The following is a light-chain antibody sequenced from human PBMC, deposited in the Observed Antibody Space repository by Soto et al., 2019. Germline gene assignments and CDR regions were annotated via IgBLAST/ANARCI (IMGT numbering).Light chain of an antibody. CDR3: QYLNSFPLT. V-gene: IGKV1-5*03. Sequence: DIQLTQSPSVLSASVGYTFTITCRASQSIDTWLAWHQQKPGQVPKLLISKASSLESGVPPRFSGSGSGTDFSLTISSLQPEDVATYYCQYLNSFPLTFGGGTKVDIK. CDR2: KAS. CDR1: QSIDTW. J-gene: IGKJ4*01.